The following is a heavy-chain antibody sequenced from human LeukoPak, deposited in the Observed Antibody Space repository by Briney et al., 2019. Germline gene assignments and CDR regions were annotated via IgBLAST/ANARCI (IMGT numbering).Heavy chain of an antibody. CDR3: ASSRCSRGWLPPYYFDY. Sequence: GASVKVSCKASGYTFTSYGISWVRQAPGQGVEGMGWISAYNGKTNYAQKLQGRVTMPTDTSTSTDYTEVRSLRSDDPAVYCCASSRCSRGWLPPYYFDYWGQPTLVTVSP. V-gene: IGHV1-18*01. CDR2: ISAYNGKT. D-gene: IGHD6-19*01. J-gene: IGHJ4*02. CDR1: GYTFTSYG.